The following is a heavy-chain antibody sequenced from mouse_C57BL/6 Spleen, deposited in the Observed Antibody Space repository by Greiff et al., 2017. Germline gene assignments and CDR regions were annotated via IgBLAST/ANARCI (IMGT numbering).Heavy chain of an antibody. Sequence: QVQLQQPGAELVKPGASVKMSCKASGYTFTSYWITWVKQRPGQGLAWIGDIYPGSGSTNYNEKFKSKATLTVDTSSSTAYMQLSSLTSEDSAVYYCAREGGLRRGAMDYWGQGTSVTVSS. D-gene: IGHD2-4*01. J-gene: IGHJ4*01. CDR2: IYPGSGST. CDR1: GYTFTSYW. CDR3: AREGGLRRGAMDY. V-gene: IGHV1-55*01.